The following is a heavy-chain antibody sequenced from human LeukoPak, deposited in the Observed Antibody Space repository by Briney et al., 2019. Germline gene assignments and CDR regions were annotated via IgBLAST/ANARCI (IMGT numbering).Heavy chain of an antibody. CDR2: INHSGST. CDR1: GGSFSVYY. J-gene: IGHJ5*02. V-gene: IGHV4-34*01. D-gene: IGHD3-10*01. CDR3: ARGQGSGSYWFDP. Sequence: SETLSLTCAVYGGSFSVYYWSWIRQPPGKGLEWIGEINHSGSTNYNPSLKSRVTISVDTSKNQFSLKLSSVTAADTAVYYCARGQGSGSYWFDPWGQGTLVTVSS.